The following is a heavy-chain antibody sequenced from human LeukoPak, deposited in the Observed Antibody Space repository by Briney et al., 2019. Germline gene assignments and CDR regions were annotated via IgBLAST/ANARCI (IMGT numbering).Heavy chain of an antibody. Sequence: GASVKVSFKATGYTFTSYGITWVRQAPGQGLEWMGIINPSGGSTSYAQKFQGRVTMTRDMSTSTVYMELSRLRSDDTAVYYCARDRVDNWNPYYYYMDVWGKGTTVTVSS. CDR1: GYTFTSYG. J-gene: IGHJ6*03. V-gene: IGHV1-46*01. CDR3: ARDRVDNWNPYYYYMDV. CDR2: INPSGGST. D-gene: IGHD1-1*01.